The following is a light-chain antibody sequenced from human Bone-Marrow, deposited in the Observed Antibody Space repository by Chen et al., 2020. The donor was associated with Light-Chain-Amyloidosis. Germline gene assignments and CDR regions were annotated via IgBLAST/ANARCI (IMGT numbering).Light chain of an antibody. J-gene: IGLJ3*02. CDR1: NIGSTS. CDR2: DDS. CDR3: QVWDRSSDRPV. Sequence: SYVPTQPSSVSVAPGQTATIACGGNNIGSTSVPWYQQTPGQAPPLVVYDDSDRPSGIPERLSGSNSGNTATLTISRVEAGDEADYYCQVWDRSSDRPVFGGGTKLTVL. V-gene: IGLV3-21*02.